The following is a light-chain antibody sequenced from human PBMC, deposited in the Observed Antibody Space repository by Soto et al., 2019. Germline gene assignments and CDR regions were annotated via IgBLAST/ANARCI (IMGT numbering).Light chain of an antibody. CDR2: AAS. CDR3: QQRNSYQLN. CDR1: QGISSY. V-gene: IGKV1-9*01. Sequence: DIQLTQSPSFLSASVGDRVTITCRASQGISSYLAWYQQKPGKAPKLLIYAASTLQSGVPSRFSGSGSGTEFTLTISSLQPEDFATYYCQQRNSYQLNSGAGTKVDIK. J-gene: IGKJ4*01.